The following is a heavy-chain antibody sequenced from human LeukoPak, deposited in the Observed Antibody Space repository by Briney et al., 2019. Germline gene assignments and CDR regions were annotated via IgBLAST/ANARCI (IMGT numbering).Heavy chain of an antibody. CDR2: INHSGST. Sequence: PSETLSLTCAVYGGSFSGDYWNWIRQPPGKGLEWIGDINHSGSTNSNPSLKSRVTISVDRSKNQFSLKLSSVTAADTAVYYCARRPRYSSGWYYFDSWGQGTLVTVSS. CDR3: ARRPRYSSGWYYFDS. D-gene: IGHD6-19*01. V-gene: IGHV4-34*01. J-gene: IGHJ4*02. CDR1: GGSFSGDY.